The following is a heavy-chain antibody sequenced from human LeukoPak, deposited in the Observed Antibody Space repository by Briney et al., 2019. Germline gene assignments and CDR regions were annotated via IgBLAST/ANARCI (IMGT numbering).Heavy chain of an antibody. Sequence: PGRSLRLSCAASGFTFNSYSMHWVRQAPGKGLEWVTAISDDETYKFYADSVKGRFTISRDNSKNTLYLQMNSLRAEDTAVYYCARDGVYCSSTSCYAGDDYWGQGTLVTVSS. CDR1: GFTFNSYS. CDR2: ISDDETYK. J-gene: IGHJ4*02. D-gene: IGHD2-2*01. CDR3: ARDGVYCSSTSCYAGDDY. V-gene: IGHV3-30*14.